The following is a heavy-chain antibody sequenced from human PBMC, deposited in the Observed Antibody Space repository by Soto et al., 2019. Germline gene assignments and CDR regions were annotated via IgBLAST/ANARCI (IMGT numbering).Heavy chain of an antibody. CDR1: GFSFSRYW. CDR3: VRDGACPSSTSCSYFDS. D-gene: IGHD2-2*01. CDR2: IRQDGNEK. J-gene: IGHJ4*02. V-gene: IGHV3-7*03. Sequence: GSLGLSCAASGFSFSRYWMSWVRQAPVKGLEWVANIRQDGNEKFYVDSVKGRFTISRDNAKNSLYLQMHSLRAEDTAVYYCVRDGACPSSTSCSYFDSWGQGTQITLS.